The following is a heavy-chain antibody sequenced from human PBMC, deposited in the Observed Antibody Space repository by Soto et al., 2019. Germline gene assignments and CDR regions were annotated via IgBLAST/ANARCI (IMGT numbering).Heavy chain of an antibody. Sequence: QVQLVQSGAEVKKPGSSVKVSCKASGGTFSSYAISWVRQAPGQGLEWMGGIIPIFGTANYAQKLQGRVTITADKSTSTAYMEMGSLRSEDTAVYYCESLDGVVVTAQPDPYYYYGMDVWGQGTTVTVSS. V-gene: IGHV1-69*06. D-gene: IGHD2-21*02. CDR1: GGTFSSYA. J-gene: IGHJ6*02. CDR2: IIPIFGTA. CDR3: ESLDGVVVTAQPDPYYYYGMDV.